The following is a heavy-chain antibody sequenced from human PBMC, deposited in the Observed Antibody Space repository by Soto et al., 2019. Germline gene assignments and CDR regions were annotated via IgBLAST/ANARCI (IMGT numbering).Heavy chain of an antibody. Sequence: PGGSLRLSCAASGFTFSNAWMSWVRQAPGKGLEWVGRIKSKTDGGTTDYAAPVKGRFTISRDDSKNTLYLQMNSLKTEDTAVYYCTTHDFWSGYSSHISWGQGTLVTVSS. D-gene: IGHD3-3*01. CDR1: GFTFSNAW. CDR2: IKSKTDGGTT. CDR3: TTHDFWSGYSSHIS. V-gene: IGHV3-15*01. J-gene: IGHJ5*02.